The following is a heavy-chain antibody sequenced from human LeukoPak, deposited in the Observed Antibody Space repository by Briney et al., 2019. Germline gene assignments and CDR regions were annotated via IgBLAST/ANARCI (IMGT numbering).Heavy chain of an antibody. CDR1: GFTFSSYE. CDR2: ISSSGSTI. J-gene: IGHJ4*02. CDR3: ARAPRYGSGTDY. V-gene: IGHV3-48*03. D-gene: IGHD3-10*01. Sequence: GGSLRLSCAASGFTFSSYEMNWVCQAPGKGLEWVSYISSSGSTIYYADSVKGRFTISRDNAKNSLYLQMNSLRAEDTAVYYCARAPRYGSGTDYWGQGTLVTVSS.